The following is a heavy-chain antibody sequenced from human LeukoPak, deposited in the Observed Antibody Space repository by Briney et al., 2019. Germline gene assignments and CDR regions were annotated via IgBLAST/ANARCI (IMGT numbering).Heavy chain of an antibody. Sequence: GGSLRLSCPASGFTFSSYWMYWVRQAPGKGLVWVSRINTDGSSTSYADSVKGRFTISRDNAKNTLYLQMNSLRAEDTAVYYCAAAARYCSSWDPEYWGQGTLVTVSS. D-gene: IGHD6-13*01. V-gene: IGHV3-74*01. J-gene: IGHJ4*02. CDR3: AAAARYCSSWDPEY. CDR2: INTDGSST. CDR1: GFTFSSYW.